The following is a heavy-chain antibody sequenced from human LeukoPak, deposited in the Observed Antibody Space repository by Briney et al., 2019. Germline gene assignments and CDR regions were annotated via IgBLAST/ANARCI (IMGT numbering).Heavy chain of an antibody. Sequence: PSETLSLTCTVSGGSISSYYWSWIRQPPGKGLEWIGYIYYSGSTNYNPSLKSRVTISVDTSKNQFSLKLSSVTAADTAVYYCASFSAYGDYGTWGQGTLVTVSP. CDR3: ASFSAYGDYGT. D-gene: IGHD4-17*01. V-gene: IGHV4-59*08. CDR2: IYYSGST. CDR1: GGSISSYY. J-gene: IGHJ5*02.